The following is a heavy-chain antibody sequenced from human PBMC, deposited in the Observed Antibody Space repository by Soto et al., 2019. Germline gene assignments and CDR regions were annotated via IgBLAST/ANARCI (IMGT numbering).Heavy chain of an antibody. Sequence: GGSLRLSCAASGFTFSSYGMHWVRQAPGKGLEWVAVIWYDGSGDNTHYADSVKGRFTISRDNFNNILFLHMNSLRAEDTAVYYCAKAEGDYFTTFDYWGQGILVTVSS. V-gene: IGHV3-33*06. CDR1: GFTFSSYG. CDR2: IWYDGSGDNT. CDR3: AKAEGDYFTTFDY. J-gene: IGHJ4*02. D-gene: IGHD3-22*01.